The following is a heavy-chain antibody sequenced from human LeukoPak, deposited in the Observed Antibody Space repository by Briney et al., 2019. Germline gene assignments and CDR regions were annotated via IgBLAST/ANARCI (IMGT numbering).Heavy chain of an antibody. Sequence: ASVKVSCKVSGYTLTELSMHWVRQAPGKGLEWMEGFDPEDGETIYAQKFQGRVTMTEDTSTDTAYMELSSLRSEDTAVYYCATDRRGIAVAGTRPGAFDIWGQGTMVTVSS. CDR2: FDPEDGET. CDR3: ATDRRGIAVAGTRPGAFDI. J-gene: IGHJ3*02. V-gene: IGHV1-24*01. D-gene: IGHD6-19*01. CDR1: GYTLTELS.